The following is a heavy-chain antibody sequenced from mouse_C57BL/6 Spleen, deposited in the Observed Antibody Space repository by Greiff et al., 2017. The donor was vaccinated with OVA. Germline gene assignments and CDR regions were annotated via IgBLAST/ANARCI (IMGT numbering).Heavy chain of an antibody. CDR3: ASHYYGSSYNYAMDY. D-gene: IGHD1-1*01. CDR2: INPNYGTT. Sequence: EVQLQQSGPELVKPGASVKISCKASGYSFTDYNMNWVKQSNGKSLEWIGVINPNYGTTSYNQKFKGKATLTVDQSSSTAYMQLNSLTSEDSAVYYCASHYYGSSYNYAMDYWGQGTSVTVSS. V-gene: IGHV1-39*01. J-gene: IGHJ4*01. CDR1: GYSFTDYN.